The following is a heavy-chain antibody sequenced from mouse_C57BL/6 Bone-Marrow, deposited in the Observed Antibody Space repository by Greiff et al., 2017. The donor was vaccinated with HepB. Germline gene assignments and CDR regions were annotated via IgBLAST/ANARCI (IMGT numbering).Heavy chain of an antibody. CDR1: GFTFSSYA. D-gene: IGHD1-1*01. J-gene: IGHJ1*03. V-gene: IGHV5-4*01. CDR3: ARDRFYYYGSSPHWYFDV. CDR2: ISDGGSYT. Sequence: EVHLVESGGGLVKPGGSLKLSCAASGFTFSSYAMSWVRQTPEKRLEWVATISDGGSYTYYPDNVKGRFTISRDNAKNNLYLQMSHLKSEDTAMYYCARDRFYYYGSSPHWYFDVWGTGTTVTVSS.